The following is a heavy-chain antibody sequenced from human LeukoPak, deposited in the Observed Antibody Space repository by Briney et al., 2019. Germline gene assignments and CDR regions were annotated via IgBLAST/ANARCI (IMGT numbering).Heavy chain of an antibody. CDR2: VYYTGTT. CDR1: GGSISSSSYY. CDR3: ATYSEDYAIGH. V-gene: IGHV4-61*05. J-gene: IGHJ4*02. Sequence: PSETLSLTCTVSGGSISSSSYYWGWIRQPPGKGLEWIGDVYYTGTTKYNPSLKSRVTISLDTSEKQFSLKLSSVTAADTAVYYCATYSEDYAIGHWGQGALVTVSS. D-gene: IGHD5-12*01.